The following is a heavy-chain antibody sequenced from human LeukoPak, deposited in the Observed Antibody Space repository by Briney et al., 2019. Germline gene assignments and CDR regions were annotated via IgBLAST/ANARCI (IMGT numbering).Heavy chain of an antibody. CDR1: GFTFSSYW. D-gene: IGHD3-10*01. V-gene: IGHV3-7*01. CDR2: IKQDGSEK. CDR3: ASNYYYGSGSYYNPPGY. Sequence: GGSLRLSCAASGFTFSSYWMSWVRKAPGKGLEWVANIKQDGSEKYYVDSVKGRFTISRDNAKNTLYLQMNSLRAEDTAVYYCASNYYYGSGSYYNPPGYWGQGTLVTVSS. J-gene: IGHJ4*02.